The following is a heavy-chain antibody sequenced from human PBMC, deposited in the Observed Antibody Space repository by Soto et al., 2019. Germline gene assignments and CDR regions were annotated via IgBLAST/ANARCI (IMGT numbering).Heavy chain of an antibody. J-gene: IGHJ4*02. CDR1: GFSISSNY. D-gene: IGHD3-10*01. V-gene: IGHV3-53*02. CDR3: ARGQQVSTIRGVQGFDY. CDR2: LYSGGTS. Sequence: EVQLVETGGGLIQPGGSLRLSCAASGFSISSNYMTWVRLAPRKGLEWVSLLYSGGTSYYADSVKGRFTISRDNSKNTLFLQMNRLKTEDTAVYYCARGQQVSTIRGVQGFDYWGQGTLVTVSS.